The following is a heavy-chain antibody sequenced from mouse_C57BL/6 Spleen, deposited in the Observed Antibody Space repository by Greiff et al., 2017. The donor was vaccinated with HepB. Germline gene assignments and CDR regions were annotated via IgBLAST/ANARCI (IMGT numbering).Heavy chain of an antibody. Sequence: QVQLQQPGAELVKPGASVKLSCKASGYTFTSYWMHWVKQRPGQGLEWIGMIHPNSGSTNYNEKFKSKATLTVDKSSSTAYMQLSSLTSEDSAVYYCARDDYDGSNYAMDYWGQGTSVTVSS. J-gene: IGHJ4*01. CDR3: ARDDYDGSNYAMDY. D-gene: IGHD1-1*01. CDR2: IHPNSGST. V-gene: IGHV1-64*01. CDR1: GYTFTSYW.